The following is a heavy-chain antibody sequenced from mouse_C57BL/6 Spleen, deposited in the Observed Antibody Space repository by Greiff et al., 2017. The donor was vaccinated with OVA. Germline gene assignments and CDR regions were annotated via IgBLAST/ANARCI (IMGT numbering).Heavy chain of an antibody. CDR3: AREGHYYGSRGYFDV. Sequence: EVQGVESGGGLVQPGESLKLSCESNEYEFPSHDMSWVRKTPEKRLELVAAINSDGGSTYYPDTMERRFIISRDNTKKTLYLQMSSLRSEDTALYYCAREGHYYGSRGYFDVWGTGTTVTVAS. CDR1: EYEFPSHD. V-gene: IGHV5-2*01. D-gene: IGHD1-1*01. J-gene: IGHJ1*03. CDR2: INSDGGST.